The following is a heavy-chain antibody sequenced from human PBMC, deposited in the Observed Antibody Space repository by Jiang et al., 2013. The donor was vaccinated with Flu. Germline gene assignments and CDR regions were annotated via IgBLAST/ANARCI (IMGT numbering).Heavy chain of an antibody. CDR1: GGSISGYY. J-gene: IGHJ4*02. Sequence: LTCTVSGGSISGYYWSWIRQPPGKALEWIGYMDHRGSTNYNPSLESRLTISVGASTNQFSLKLTSVTAADTAVYYCARHYDFWSGYPNSYFFDYWGQGTLVTVSS. V-gene: IGHV4-59*01. CDR2: MDHRGST. CDR3: ARHYDFWSGYPNSYFFDY. D-gene: IGHD3-3*01.